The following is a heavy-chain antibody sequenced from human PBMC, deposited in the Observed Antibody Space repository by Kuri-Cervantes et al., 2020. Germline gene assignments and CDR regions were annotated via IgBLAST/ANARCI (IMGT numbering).Heavy chain of an antibody. CDR2: ISWNSGSI. J-gene: IGHJ4*02. Sequence: GGSLRLSCTASGFTFSYFWMHWVRQAPGKGLVWVSGISWNSGSIGYADSVKGRFTISRDNAKNSLYLQMNSLRAEDTALYYCAKDVGGGSGSYYYFDYWGQGTLVTVSS. D-gene: IGHD3-10*01. CDR3: AKDVGGGSGSYYYFDY. CDR1: GFTFSYFW. V-gene: IGHV3-9*01.